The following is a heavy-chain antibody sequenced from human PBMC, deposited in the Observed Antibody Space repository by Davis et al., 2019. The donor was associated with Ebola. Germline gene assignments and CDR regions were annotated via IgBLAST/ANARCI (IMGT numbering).Heavy chain of an antibody. CDR1: GFTFSSYV. J-gene: IGHJ4*02. CDR3: ARDLNWNLPD. Sequence: GESLKISCAASGFTFSSYVMTWVRQAPGKGLEWVSTIGVRDESTHYADSVKGQFTISRDNSKNTLYLQMNSLRAEDTAVYYCARDLNWNLPDWGQGTLVTVSS. CDR2: IGVRDEST. D-gene: IGHD1-1*01. V-gene: IGHV3-23*01.